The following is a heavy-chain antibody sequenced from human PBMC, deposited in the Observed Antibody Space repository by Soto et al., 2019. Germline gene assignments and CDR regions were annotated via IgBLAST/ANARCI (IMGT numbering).Heavy chain of an antibody. J-gene: IGHJ6*02. Sequence: QVRLEESGPGLVKPSETLSLTCTVSGGSVNSRNYFWNWIRQPPGKGLEWIGDVYYTGDTNYNPSLQCRVSISEDTSKNQIALTLTSVTATLTAVYYCPALAYRNQYFFGLGILGRGTTVAVSS. D-gene: IGHD3-16*01. CDR1: GGSVNSRNYF. CDR2: VYYTGDT. CDR3: PALAYRNQYFFGLGI. V-gene: IGHV4-61*01.